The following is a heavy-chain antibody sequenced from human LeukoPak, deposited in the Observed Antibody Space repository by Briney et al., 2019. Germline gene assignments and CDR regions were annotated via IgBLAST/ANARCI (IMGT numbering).Heavy chain of an antibody. D-gene: IGHD1-7*01. CDR1: GFTFSSYA. V-gene: IGHV3-23*01. CDR3: AKRRGLELTYYYHMDV. Sequence: VGSLRLSCAASGFTFSSYAMSWVRQAPRQGLEWGSAISGSGGSTYYADSVKGRFTIPTDNSKNTLYLQMNSLRAEDTAVYYCAKRRGLELTYYYHMDVWGKGTTVTVSS. CDR2: ISGSGGST. J-gene: IGHJ6*03.